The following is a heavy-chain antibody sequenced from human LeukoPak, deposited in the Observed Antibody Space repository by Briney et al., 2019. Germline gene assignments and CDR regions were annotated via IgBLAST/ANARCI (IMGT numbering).Heavy chain of an antibody. D-gene: IGHD6-25*01. J-gene: IGHJ5*02. Sequence: PSETLSLTCAVYGGSFSGYYWSWIRQPPGKGLEWIGEINHSGSTNYNPSLKSRVTISVDTSKNQFSLKLSSVTAADTAVYYCARERHTFDPWGQGTLVTVSS. CDR1: GGSFSGYY. V-gene: IGHV4-34*01. CDR2: INHSGST. CDR3: ARERHTFDP.